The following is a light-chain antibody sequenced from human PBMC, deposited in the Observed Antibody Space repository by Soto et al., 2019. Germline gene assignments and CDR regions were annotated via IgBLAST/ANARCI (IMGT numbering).Light chain of an antibody. Sequence: QSVLTQPPSVSVAPGQRVTISCTGSSSNIGAAYDVHWYRQLPGTAPKLLIYGNTNRPSGVPDRFSGSKSGTSASLAITGLQAEDEADYYCQSYDSSLSGFYVFGTGTKLTVL. J-gene: IGLJ1*01. CDR2: GNT. CDR3: QSYDSSLSGFYV. CDR1: SSNIGAAYD. V-gene: IGLV1-40*01.